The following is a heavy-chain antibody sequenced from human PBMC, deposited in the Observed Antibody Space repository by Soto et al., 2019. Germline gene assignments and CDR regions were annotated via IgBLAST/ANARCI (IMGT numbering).Heavy chain of an antibody. V-gene: IGHV4-34*01. CDR1: GGSFSGYY. Sequence: QVQLQQWGAGLLKLSETLSLTCAVYGGSFSGYYWSWIRQPPGKGLEWIGEINHSGSTNYNPSLKSRVTISVDTSKNQFSLKLSSVTAADTAVYYCARVSSSSCYDYWGQGTLVTVSS. J-gene: IGHJ4*02. CDR2: INHSGST. D-gene: IGHD6-13*01. CDR3: ARVSSSSCYDY.